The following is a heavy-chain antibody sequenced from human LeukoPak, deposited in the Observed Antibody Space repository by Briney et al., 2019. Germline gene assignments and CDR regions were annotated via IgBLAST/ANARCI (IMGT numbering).Heavy chain of an antibody. D-gene: IGHD4-17*01. J-gene: IGHJ4*02. Sequence: GGSLRLSCAASGFTFSMSGMSWVRQAPGKGLERVSSISVSGGATYYADSVKGRFTISRDNSKNTLYLQMNSLRAEDTAVYYCAKSYAVDSWGQGTLVTVSS. CDR3: AKSYAVDS. CDR1: GFTFSMSG. V-gene: IGHV3-23*01. CDR2: ISVSGGAT.